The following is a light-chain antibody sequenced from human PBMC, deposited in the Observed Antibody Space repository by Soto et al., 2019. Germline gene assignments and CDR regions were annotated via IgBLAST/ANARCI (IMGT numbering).Light chain of an antibody. CDR2: AAS. CDR3: QQFNSYLYT. CDR1: QSISRW. J-gene: IGKJ2*01. V-gene: IGKV1-5*01. Sequence: DIQMTQSPSTLSASVGDRVTITCRASQSISRWLEWYQQKPGKAPKLLIYAASSLESGVPSRFSGSGSGTEFTLTISSLQPDDFATYYCQQFNSYLYTFGQGTKLEIK.